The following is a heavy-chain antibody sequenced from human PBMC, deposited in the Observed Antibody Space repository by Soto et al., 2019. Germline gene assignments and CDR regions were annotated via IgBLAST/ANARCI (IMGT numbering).Heavy chain of an antibody. Sequence: QVQLVESGGGVVQPGRSLRLSCAASGFTFSSYGMHWVRQAPGKGLEWVAVISYDGSNKYYADSVKGRFTISRDNSKNTLYLQMNSLIAEDTAVYYCAKGTRPLDAFDIWGQGTMVTVSS. V-gene: IGHV3-30*18. CDR2: ISYDGSNK. CDR1: GFTFSSYG. J-gene: IGHJ3*02. D-gene: IGHD4-17*01. CDR3: AKGTRPLDAFDI.